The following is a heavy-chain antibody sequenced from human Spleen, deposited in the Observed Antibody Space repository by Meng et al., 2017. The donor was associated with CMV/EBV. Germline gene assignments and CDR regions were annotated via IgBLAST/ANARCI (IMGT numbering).Heavy chain of an antibody. Sequence: SVKVSCKASGGTFSSFAISWVRQAPGQGLEWMGGIIPILRSAKYAQKFQGRVTISTDESTRTAYMELSSLRSEDTAVYYCATELTYYDSNGYYRKSYYFDYWGQGTLVTVSS. CDR3: ATELTYYDSNGYYRKSYYFDY. J-gene: IGHJ4*02. CDR2: IIPILRSA. V-gene: IGHV1-69*05. D-gene: IGHD3-22*01. CDR1: GGTFSSFA.